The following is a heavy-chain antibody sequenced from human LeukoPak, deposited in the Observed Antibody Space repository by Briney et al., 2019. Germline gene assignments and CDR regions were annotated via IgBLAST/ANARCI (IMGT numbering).Heavy chain of an antibody. J-gene: IGHJ4*02. V-gene: IGHV3-7*04. CDR2: IKQDGCEK. CDR1: GFTFSSYA. CDR3: VRGGGGY. Sequence: GGSLRLSCAASGFTFSSYAMSWVRQAPGKGLEWVANIKQDGCEKFYVDSVKGRFNISRDNAKKSMYLQMNSLRAEDTAVYYCVRGGGGYSGQGTLVTVSS. D-gene: IGHD2-21*01.